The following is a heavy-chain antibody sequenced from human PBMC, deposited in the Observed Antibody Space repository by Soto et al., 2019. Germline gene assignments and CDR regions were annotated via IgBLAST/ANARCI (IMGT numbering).Heavy chain of an antibody. CDR2: IYYSGST. V-gene: IGHV4-59*01. J-gene: IGHJ6*03. Sequence: SETLSLTCTVSGGSISSYYWSWIRQPPGKGLEWIGYIYYSGSTNYNPSLKSRVTISVDTSKNQFSLKLSSVTAADTAVYYCAGSSAGYYYYMDVWGQGTTVTVSS. CDR3: AGSSAGYYYYMDV. D-gene: IGHD3-22*01. CDR1: GGSISSYY.